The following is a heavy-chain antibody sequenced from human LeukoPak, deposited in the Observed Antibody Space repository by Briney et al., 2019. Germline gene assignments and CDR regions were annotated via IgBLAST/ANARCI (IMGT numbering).Heavy chain of an antibody. V-gene: IGHV3-21*01. CDR1: GFTFSSYN. CDR3: ARLSGYNAFDI. CDR2: ISGSSSYI. Sequence: GGSLRLSCAASGFTFSSYNMNWVRQAPGKGLEWVSSISGSSSYIYYADSVKGRFTISRDNAKNSLYLQMNSLRAEDTAVYYCARLSGYNAFDIWGQGTMVTVSS. D-gene: IGHD5-12*01. J-gene: IGHJ3*02.